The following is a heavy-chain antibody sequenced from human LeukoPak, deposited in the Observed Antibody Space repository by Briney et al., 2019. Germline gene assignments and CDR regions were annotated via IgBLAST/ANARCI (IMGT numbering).Heavy chain of an antibody. CDR3: ARGGRYCTNGVCENPDFDY. D-gene: IGHD2-8*01. CDR1: AGSFSGYY. Sequence: SETLSLTSAVYAGSFSGYYWSWIRQPPGKGLGWIGEINHSGSTNYNPSLKSRITISVDTSKNQFSLKLSSVTAADTAVYYCARGGRYCTNGVCENPDFDYWGQGTLVTVSS. V-gene: IGHV4-34*01. CDR2: INHSGST. J-gene: IGHJ4*02.